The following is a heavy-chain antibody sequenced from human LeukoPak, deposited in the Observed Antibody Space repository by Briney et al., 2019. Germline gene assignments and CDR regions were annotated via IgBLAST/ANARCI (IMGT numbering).Heavy chain of an antibody. D-gene: IGHD3-10*01. CDR1: GFTFSSYD. CDR3: ARVRGWGTFDI. Sequence: GGSLRLSCAASGFTFSSYDMHWVRQATGKGLEWVSAIGTAGDTYYPGSVKGRFTTSRENSKNSLYVQMTSLRVGDTAVYYCARVRGWGTFDIWGQGTMVTVSS. J-gene: IGHJ3*02. CDR2: IGTAGDT. V-gene: IGHV3-13*04.